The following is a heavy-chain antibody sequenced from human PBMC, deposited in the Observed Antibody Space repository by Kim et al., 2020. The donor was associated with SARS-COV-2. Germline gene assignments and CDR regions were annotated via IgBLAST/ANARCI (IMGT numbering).Heavy chain of an antibody. D-gene: IGHD3-16*02. V-gene: IGHV3-21*01. CDR1: GFTFSSYS. CDR3: ARDPDYDYVWEGYRSSGY. Sequence: GGSLRLSCAASGFTFSSYSMNWVRQAPGKGLEWVSSISSSSSYIYYADSVKGRFTISRDNAKNSLYLQMNSLRAEDTAVYYCARDPDYDYVWEGYRSSGYWGQGPLLTVSS. CDR2: ISSSSSYI. J-gene: IGHJ4*02.